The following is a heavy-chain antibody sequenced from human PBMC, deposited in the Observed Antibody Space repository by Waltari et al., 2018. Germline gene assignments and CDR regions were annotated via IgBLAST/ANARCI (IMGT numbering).Heavy chain of an antibody. CDR1: VYTSSTHW. Sequence: EVQLVESGGGLVQPGGSLRLSCAASVYTSSTHWMHWVRQAPGKGLVSVSQINTDGSITSYADSVRGRFTISRDNAKNTLFLQMNSLRAEDTAVYYCVLFSSSFLGDCWGQGTLVTVSS. CDR3: VLFSSSFLGDC. J-gene: IGHJ4*02. CDR2: INTDGSIT. V-gene: IGHV3-74*01. D-gene: IGHD6-13*01.